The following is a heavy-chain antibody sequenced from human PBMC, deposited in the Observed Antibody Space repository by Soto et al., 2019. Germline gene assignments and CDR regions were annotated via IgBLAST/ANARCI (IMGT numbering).Heavy chain of an antibody. J-gene: IGHJ5*02. V-gene: IGHV1-3*01. CDR1: GYTFTIYA. Sequence: ASLKVSCKASGYTFTIYAMHWVRQAPGQRLEWMGWINAGNGNTKYSQKFQGRVTITRDTSASTAYMELSSLRSEDTAVYYCARALTDSSCWYGINWFDPWGQGTLVTVSS. D-gene: IGHD6-19*01. CDR3: ARALTDSSCWYGINWFDP. CDR2: INAGNGNT.